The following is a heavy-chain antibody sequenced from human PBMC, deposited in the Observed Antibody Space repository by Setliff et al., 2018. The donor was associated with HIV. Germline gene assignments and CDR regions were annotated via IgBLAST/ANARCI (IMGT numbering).Heavy chain of an antibody. D-gene: IGHD1-1*01. CDR2: INPNSGGT. Sequence: ASVKVSCKASGYTFTDHFNHWVRQAPGQGLEWVGWINPNSGGTNYAQKFQGRVTMTRDTSISTAYMELSSLRYDDTAVYYCARGLENWYFDLWGRGTLVTVSS. V-gene: IGHV1-2*02. J-gene: IGHJ2*01. CDR3: ARGLENWYFDL. CDR1: GYTFTDHF.